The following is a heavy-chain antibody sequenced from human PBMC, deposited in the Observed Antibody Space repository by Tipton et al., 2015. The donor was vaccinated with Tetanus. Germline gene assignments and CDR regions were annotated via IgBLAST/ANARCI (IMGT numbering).Heavy chain of an antibody. CDR1: GGSISSSSYY. J-gene: IGHJ6*02. V-gene: IGHV4-61*02. CDR3: ARGLGDYSNSDPEGLYYYYYYGMDV. D-gene: IGHD4-11*01. CDR2: IYTSGST. Sequence: TLSLTCTVSGGSISSSSYYWGWIRQPAGKGLEWIGRIYTSGSTNYNPSLKSRVTMSVDTSKNQFSLKPSSVTAADTAVYYCARGLGDYSNSDPEGLYYYYYYGMDVWGQGTTVTVSS.